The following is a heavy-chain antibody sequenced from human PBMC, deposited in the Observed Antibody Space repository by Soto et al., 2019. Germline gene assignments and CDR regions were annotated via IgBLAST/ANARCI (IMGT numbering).Heavy chain of an antibody. CDR1: GGSISSGGYY. CDR2: IYYSGST. CDR3: ARGGGRYYYAMDV. Sequence: SETLSLTCTVSGGSISSGGYYWSWIRQHPGKGLEWIGYIYYSGSTYYNPSLKSRVTISVDTSKNQFSLKLSSVTAADTAVYYCARGGGRYYYAMDVWGQGTTVTVSS. J-gene: IGHJ6*02. V-gene: IGHV4-31*03. D-gene: IGHD1-26*01.